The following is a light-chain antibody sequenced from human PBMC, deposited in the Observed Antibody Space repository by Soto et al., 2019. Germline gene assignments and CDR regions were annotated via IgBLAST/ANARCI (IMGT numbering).Light chain of an antibody. V-gene: IGKV4-1*01. CDR2: WAS. J-gene: IGKJ4*01. CDR3: QQYFSYPLT. CDR1: QTISYTSINKTY. Sequence: DIVMTQSPDSLAVSLGERATISCKSSQTISYTSINKTYLAWYQQRPGQPPKLLIYWASIRGSGVPDRLSGSGFGTDFTLTISSLQTEDGAVYSCQQYFSYPLTFGGVTKVEVK.